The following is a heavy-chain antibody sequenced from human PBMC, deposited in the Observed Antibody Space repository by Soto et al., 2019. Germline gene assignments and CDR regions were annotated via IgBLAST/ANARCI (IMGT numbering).Heavy chain of an antibody. J-gene: IGHJ3*02. CDR3: ARHLNIGFGEFSLPVAFDI. V-gene: IGHV4-31*03. Sequence: QVQLQESGPGLVKPSQTLSLTCTVSGGSISSGGYYWSWIRQHPGKGLEWIGYIYYSGSTYYHPSLKSRVTISVDTSKSQCSLKLSSVTAADTAVYYCARHLNIGFGEFSLPVAFDIWGQGTMVTVSS. CDR2: IYYSGST. D-gene: IGHD3-10*01. CDR1: GGSISSGGYY.